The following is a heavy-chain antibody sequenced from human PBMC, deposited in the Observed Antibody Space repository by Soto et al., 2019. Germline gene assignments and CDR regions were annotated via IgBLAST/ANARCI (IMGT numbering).Heavy chain of an antibody. CDR2: IWYDGSNK. D-gene: IGHD6-13*01. Sequence: GGALRLSCAASGFTFSSYVRHWGRQAPGKGLEWGAGIWYDGSNKYDADSVKGRFTISRDNSTNTLYLQLNSPRAEDTAVYYCARDTKRAGIAAADARGAYYYYGMDVWGQGTTVTVSS. V-gene: IGHV3-33*01. J-gene: IGHJ6*02. CDR3: ARDTKRAGIAAADARGAYYYYGMDV. CDR1: GFTFSSYV.